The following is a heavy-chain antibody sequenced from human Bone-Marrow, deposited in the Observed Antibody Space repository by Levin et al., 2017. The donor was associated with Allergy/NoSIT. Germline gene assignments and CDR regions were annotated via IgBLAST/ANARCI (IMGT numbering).Heavy chain of an antibody. CDR2: ISYDGSNK. Sequence: GGSLRLSCAASGFTFSSYGMHWVRQAPGKGLEWVAVISYDGSNKYYADSVKGRFTISRDNSKNTLYLQMNSLRAEDTAVYYCAKGFEGATIGGRVDYWGQGTLVTVSS. D-gene: IGHD1-26*01. J-gene: IGHJ4*02. CDR3: AKGFEGATIGGRVDY. CDR1: GFTFSSYG. V-gene: IGHV3-30*18.